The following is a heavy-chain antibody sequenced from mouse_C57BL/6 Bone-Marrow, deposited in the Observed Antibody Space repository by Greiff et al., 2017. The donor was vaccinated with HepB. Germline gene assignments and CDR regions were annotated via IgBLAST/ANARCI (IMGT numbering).Heavy chain of an antibody. D-gene: IGHD2-4*01. CDR1: GYSITSGYY. J-gene: IGHJ2*01. V-gene: IGHV3-6*01. CDR2: ISYDGSN. CDR3: ARGRLRPYFDY. Sequence: VQLKQSGPGLVKPSQSLSLTCSVTGYSITSGYYWNWIRQFPGNKLEWMGYISYDGSNNYNPSLKNRISITRDTSKNQFFLKLNSVTTEDTATYYCARGRLRPYFDYWGQGTTLTVSS.